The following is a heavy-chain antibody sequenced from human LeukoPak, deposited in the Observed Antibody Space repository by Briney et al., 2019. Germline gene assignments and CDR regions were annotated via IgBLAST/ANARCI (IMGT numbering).Heavy chain of an antibody. J-gene: IGHJ4*02. CDR2: INIEGRSI. V-gene: IGHV3-74*01. D-gene: IGHD6-13*01. Sequence: GGSLRLSWAASTFTFSNYWMHWVRQAAGKGLVWVSRINIEGRSISYEDSVTGRFPISRDTAKNKLYLQMNSLRAEDTAVYYCARVPATGTAFHDWGQGTLVTVSS. CDR3: ARVPATGTAFHD. CDR1: TFTFSNYW.